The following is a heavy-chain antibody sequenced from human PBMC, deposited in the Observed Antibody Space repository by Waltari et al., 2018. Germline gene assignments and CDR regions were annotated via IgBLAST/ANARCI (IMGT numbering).Heavy chain of an antibody. CDR2: TRNKANSYTT. CDR1: GFTFSDHY. CDR3: AREYYDSSGYYSYYFDY. D-gene: IGHD3-22*01. J-gene: IGHJ4*02. V-gene: IGHV3-72*01. Sequence: EVQLVESGGGLVQPGGSLRLSCAASGFTFSDHYMDWVRQAPGKGLEWVGRTRNKANSYTTEYAASVKGRFTIARDDSKNSLYLQMNSLKTEDTAVYYCAREYYDSSGYYSYYFDYWGQGTLVTVSS.